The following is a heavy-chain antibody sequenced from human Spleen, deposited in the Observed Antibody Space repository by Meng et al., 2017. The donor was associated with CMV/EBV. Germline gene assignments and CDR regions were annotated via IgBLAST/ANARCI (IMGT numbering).Heavy chain of an antibody. J-gene: IGHJ3*02. V-gene: IGHV3-33*06. Sequence: FSSYGMHWVRPAPGKGLEWVAVIWYDGSNKYYADSVKGRFTISRDNSKNTLYLQMNSLRAEDTAVYYCAKDNCSSTSCYRLHAFDIWGQGTMVTVSS. CDR3: AKDNCSSTSCYRLHAFDI. CDR1: FSSYG. CDR2: IWYDGSNK. D-gene: IGHD2-2*01.